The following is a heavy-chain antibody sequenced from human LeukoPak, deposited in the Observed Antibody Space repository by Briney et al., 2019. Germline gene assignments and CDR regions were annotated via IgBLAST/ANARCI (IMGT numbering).Heavy chain of an antibody. CDR1: GFTFSSYA. CDR3: AKALPEYYDSSGYYY. V-gene: IGHV3-23*01. J-gene: IGHJ4*02. CDR2: ISGSGGST. D-gene: IGHD3-22*01. Sequence: PGGSLRLSCAASGFTFSSYAMSWVRQAPGKGLEWVSAISGSGGSTYYADSVKGRFTISRDNSKNMLYLQMNSLRAEDTAVYYCAKALPEYYDSSGYYYWGQGTLVTVSS.